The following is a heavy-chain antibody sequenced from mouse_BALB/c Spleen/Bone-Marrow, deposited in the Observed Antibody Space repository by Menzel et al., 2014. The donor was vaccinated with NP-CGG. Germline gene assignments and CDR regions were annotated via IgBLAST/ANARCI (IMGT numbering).Heavy chain of an antibody. V-gene: IGHV1S29*02. CDR3: TRREYGNYGYAMDY. CDR1: GYTFTDYN. Sequence: VQLQQSGPELVKPGASVKISCKASGYTFTDYNMHWVKQSHGKSLEWIGYIYPYNGGTGYNQKFKSKATLAVDNSSSTAYMGLRSLTSEDSAVYYCTRREYGNYGYAMDYWGRGTSVTVSS. CDR2: IYPYNGGT. J-gene: IGHJ4*01. D-gene: IGHD2-10*02.